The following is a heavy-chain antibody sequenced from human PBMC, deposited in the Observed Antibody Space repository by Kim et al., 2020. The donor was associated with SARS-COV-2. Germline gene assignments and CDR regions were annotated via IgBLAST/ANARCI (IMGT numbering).Heavy chain of an antibody. Sequence: GGSLRLSCAASGFTFSSYGMHWVRQAPGKGLEWVAVISYDGSNKYHADSVKGRFTISRDNSKNTLYLQMNSLRAEDTAVYYCAKDRGTGYYYGMDVWGQGTTVTVSS. CDR1: GFTFSSYG. V-gene: IGHV3-30*18. CDR2: ISYDGSNK. CDR3: AKDRGTGYYYGMDV. J-gene: IGHJ6*02. D-gene: IGHD1-1*01.